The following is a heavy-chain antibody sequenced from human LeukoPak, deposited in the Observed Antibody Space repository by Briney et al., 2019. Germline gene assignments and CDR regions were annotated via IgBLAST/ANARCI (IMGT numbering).Heavy chain of an antibody. V-gene: IGHV4-39*07. CDR2: IYYSGST. CDR1: GGSISSSSYY. Sequence: PSETLPLTCTLSGGSISSSSYYWGWIRQPPGKGLEWIGSIYYSGSTYYNPSLKSRVSISVDTSKNQFSLKLSSVTAADTAVYYCAREGTTAADYWGQGTLVTVSS. D-gene: IGHD1-14*01. J-gene: IGHJ4*02. CDR3: AREGTTAADY.